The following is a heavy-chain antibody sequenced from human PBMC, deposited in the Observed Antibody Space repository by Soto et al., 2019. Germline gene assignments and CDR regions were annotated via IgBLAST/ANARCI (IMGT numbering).Heavy chain of an antibody. Sequence: PGGSLRLSCAASGFTFSSYSMNWVRQAPGKGLVLFSFVSINVSILYFADSVKGLFPISRDSSKNTFFLEMTSLRAEDTVVYYCAKGGRQWLVTSDFNYWGQGALVTVSS. CDR3: AKGGRQWLVTSDFNY. CDR1: GFTFSSYS. D-gene: IGHD6-19*01. J-gene: IGHJ4*02. V-gene: IGHV3-30*18. CDR2: VSINVSIL.